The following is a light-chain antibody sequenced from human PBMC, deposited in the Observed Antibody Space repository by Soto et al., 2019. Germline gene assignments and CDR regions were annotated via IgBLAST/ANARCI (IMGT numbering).Light chain of an antibody. CDR1: GSDIGSHDL. CDR2: QGR. J-gene: IGLJ3*02. Sequence: QSVLTQPASVSGSLGQSITISCTGTGSDIGSHDLVSWYQHHPGNAPKLIISQGRKRPSGISGRFSGSMSGYTASLTISGLQAEDEADYHCCAYAGANTWVFGGGTKLTVL. V-gene: IGLV2-23*01. CDR3: CAYAGANTWV.